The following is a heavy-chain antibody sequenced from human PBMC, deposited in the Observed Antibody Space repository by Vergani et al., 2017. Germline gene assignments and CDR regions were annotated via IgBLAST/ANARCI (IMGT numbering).Heavy chain of an antibody. CDR3: ARDLYREREFDY. V-gene: IGHV3-30-3*01. Sequence: QVQLVESGGGVVQPGRSLRLSCAASGFIFGNYAMHWVRQAPGKGLEWMALISYDGSNKYYADSVKGRFTISRDNSKNTLYLQMNSLKPEDTAVYYCARDLYREREFDYWGQGTLVTVSS. CDR2: ISYDGSNK. J-gene: IGHJ4*02. CDR1: GFIFGNYA. D-gene: IGHD1-14*01.